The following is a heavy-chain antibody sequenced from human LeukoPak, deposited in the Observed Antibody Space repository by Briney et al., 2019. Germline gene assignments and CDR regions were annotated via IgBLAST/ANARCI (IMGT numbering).Heavy chain of an antibody. J-gene: IGHJ4*02. Sequence: GGSLRLSCAASGFTFSSYEMNWVRQAPGKGLEWVSYISSSGSNIYYADSVKGRFTISRDNAKNSLYLQMNSLRAEDTAVYYCARDPLPTNWGQGTLVTVSS. V-gene: IGHV3-48*03. CDR3: ARDPLPTN. CDR2: ISSSGSNI. CDR1: GFTFSSYE.